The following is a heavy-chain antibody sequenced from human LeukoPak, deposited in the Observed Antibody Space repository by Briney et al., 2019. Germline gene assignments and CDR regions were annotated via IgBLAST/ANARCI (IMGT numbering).Heavy chain of an antibody. CDR2: ISSSSSYI. V-gene: IGHV3-21*01. CDR3: ARLGEEYYDSSGYPDY. Sequence: PGGSLRLSCAASGFTFSSCSMNWVRQAPGKGLEWVSSISSSSSYIYYADSVKGRFTISRDNAKNSLYLQMNSLRAEDTAVYYCARLGEEYYDSSGYPDYWGQGTLVTVSS. J-gene: IGHJ4*02. CDR1: GFTFSSCS. D-gene: IGHD3-22*01.